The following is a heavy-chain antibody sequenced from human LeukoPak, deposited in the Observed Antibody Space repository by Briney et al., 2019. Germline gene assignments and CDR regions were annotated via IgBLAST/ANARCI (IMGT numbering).Heavy chain of an antibody. D-gene: IGHD6-19*01. CDR2: IWYDGSNK. J-gene: IGHJ3*02. V-gene: IGHV3-33*01. CDR3: ARVSLDRVAVAGRRAFDI. Sequence: GGSLRLSCAASGFTFSSYGMHWVRQAPGKGLEWVAVIWYDGSNKYYADSVKGRFTISRDNSKNTLYLQMNSLRAEDTAVYYCARVSLDRVAVAGRRAFDIWGQGTMVTVSS. CDR1: GFTFSSYG.